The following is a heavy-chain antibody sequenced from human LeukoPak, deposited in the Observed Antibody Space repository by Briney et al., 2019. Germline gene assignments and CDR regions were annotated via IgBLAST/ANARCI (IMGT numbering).Heavy chain of an antibody. CDR1: GFAFSDYW. V-gene: IGHV3-7*01. J-gene: IGHJ4*01. CDR2: INQDGSKE. Sequence: GGSLRLSCAASGFAFSDYWMTWVRQAPGKGLEWVAHINQDGSKEHYMDSVKARFTISRDNAKNSLSLQMNSLRHEDRAVYYFVGDGGVSGYEFLHYWGQGTLVTVSS. CDR3: VGDGGVSGYEFLHY. D-gene: IGHD5-12*01.